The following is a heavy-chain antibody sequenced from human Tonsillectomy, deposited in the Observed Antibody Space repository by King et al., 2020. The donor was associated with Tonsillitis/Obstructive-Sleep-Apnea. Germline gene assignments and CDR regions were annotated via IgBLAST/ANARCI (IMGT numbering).Heavy chain of an antibody. D-gene: IGHD5-18*01. CDR3: ATMGIQLWLGAFDI. CDR2: IYYSGST. V-gene: IGHV4-59*08. J-gene: IGHJ3*02. CDR1: GGSISSYY. Sequence: VQLQESGPGLVKPSETLSLTCTVSGGSISSYYWSWIRQPPGKGLEWIGYIYYSGSTNYNPSLKSRVTISVDTSKNQFSLKLSSVTAADTAVYYCATMGIQLWLGAFDIWGQGTMVTVSS.